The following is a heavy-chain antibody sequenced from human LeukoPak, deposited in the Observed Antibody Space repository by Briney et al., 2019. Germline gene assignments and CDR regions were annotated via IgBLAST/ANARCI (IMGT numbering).Heavy chain of an antibody. J-gene: IGHJ4*02. CDR1: GFTFSSYA. D-gene: IGHD5-12*01. Sequence: PGGSLRLSCAASGFTFSSYAMSWVRQPPGKGLEWIGEINPGGSANHNPSLEGRVTISLDTSENQFSLNLNSVTAADTAVYFCARGPIVADTGYFDAWGQGALVTVSS. CDR3: ARGPIVADTGYFDA. CDR2: INPGGSA. V-gene: IGHV4-34*01.